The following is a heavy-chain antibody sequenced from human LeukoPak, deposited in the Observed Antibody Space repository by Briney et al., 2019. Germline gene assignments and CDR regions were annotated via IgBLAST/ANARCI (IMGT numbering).Heavy chain of an antibody. CDR1: GGSISSYD. J-gene: IGHJ6*03. CDR3: ARGDSSGYYYYYYYYYMGV. D-gene: IGHD3-22*01. V-gene: IGHV4-59*01. CDR2: IYYCGST. Sequence: SETLSLTCTVSGGSISSYDWSWIRQPPGQGLGWIGYIYYCGSTSYNPSLKSRVTISVYTSTTHFCLNLSSVTAADTAVYYCARGDSSGYYYYYYYYYMGVWGKGTTVTVSS.